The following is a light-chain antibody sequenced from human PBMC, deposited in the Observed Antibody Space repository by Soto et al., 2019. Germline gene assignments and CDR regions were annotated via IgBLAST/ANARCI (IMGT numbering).Light chain of an antibody. CDR1: SNDVGGHNL. CDR2: EVT. CDR3: AAWDDILNGWV. Sequence: QSALTQPASVSGSPGQSITISCTGTSNDVGGHNLVSWYQQHPGKVPKLLIYEVTKRPSGVSSRFSGSKSGNTAALTISGLQTEDEADYYCAAWDDILNGWVFGGGTKLTVL. J-gene: IGLJ3*02. V-gene: IGLV2-23*02.